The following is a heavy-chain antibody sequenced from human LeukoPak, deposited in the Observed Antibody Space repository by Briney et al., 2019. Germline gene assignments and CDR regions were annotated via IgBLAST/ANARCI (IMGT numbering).Heavy chain of an antibody. V-gene: IGHV3-33*08. CDR3: ARVANITTFGMDV. CDR1: GFXFSSYW. D-gene: IGHD3-9*01. Sequence: GGSLRLSCAASGFXFSSYWMHWVRQAPGKGPEWVAVIWYDGSKKYYADSVKGRFTISRDNSKNTLYLQMNSLRVEDTAVYYCARVANITTFGMDVWGQGTTATVSS. J-gene: IGHJ6*02. CDR2: IWYDGSKK.